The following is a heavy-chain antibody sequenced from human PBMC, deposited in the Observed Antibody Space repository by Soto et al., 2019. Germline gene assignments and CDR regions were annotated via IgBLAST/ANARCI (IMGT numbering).Heavy chain of an antibody. CDR3: ARDSSGWAYFDQ. CDR1: GGSISSGGYY. CDR2: IYYSGST. V-gene: IGHV4-31*03. D-gene: IGHD6-19*01. Sequence: SETLSLTCTVSGGSISSGGYYWSWIRQHPGKGLEWIGYIYYSGSTYYNPSLKSRVTISVDTSKNQFSLKLSSVTAADTAVYYCARDSSGWAYFDQWGHGALVTVSS. J-gene: IGHJ4*01.